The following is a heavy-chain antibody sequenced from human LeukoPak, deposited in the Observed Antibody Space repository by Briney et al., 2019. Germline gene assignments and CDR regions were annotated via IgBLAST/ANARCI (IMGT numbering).Heavy chain of an antibody. CDR2: ISSSSSYI. J-gene: IGHJ6*02. CDR1: GFTFSSYS. V-gene: IGHV3-21*01. Sequence: RGSLRLSCAASGFTFSSYSMNWVRQAPGKGLEWVSSISSSSSYIYYADSVKGRFTISRDNAKNSLYLQMNSLRAEDTAVYCCARENVGDIPEYYYYGMDVWGQGTTVTVSS. D-gene: IGHD3-10*01. CDR3: ARENVGDIPEYYYYGMDV.